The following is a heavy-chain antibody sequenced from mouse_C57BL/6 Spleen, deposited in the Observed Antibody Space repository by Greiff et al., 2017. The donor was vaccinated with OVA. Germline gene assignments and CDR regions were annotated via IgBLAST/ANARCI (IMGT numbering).Heavy chain of an antibody. CDR3: TRPSGYYGSSYDYFDY. J-gene: IGHJ2*01. CDR2: IRNKANNHAT. Sequence: EVMLVESGGGLVQPGGSMKLSCAASGFTFSDAWMDWVRQSPEKGLEWVAEIRNKANNHATYYAESVKGRFTISRDDSKISVYLQMNSLRAEDTGIYYCTRPSGYYGSSYDYFDYWGQGTTLTVSS. V-gene: IGHV6-6*01. CDR1: GFTFSDAW. D-gene: IGHD1-1*01.